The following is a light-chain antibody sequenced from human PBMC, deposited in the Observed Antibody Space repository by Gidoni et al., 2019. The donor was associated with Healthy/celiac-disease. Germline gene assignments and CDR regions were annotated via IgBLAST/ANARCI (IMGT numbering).Light chain of an antibody. CDR2: GSS. J-gene: IGKJ4*01. CDR1: QSVSSN. V-gene: IGKV3-15*01. Sequence: EIVMTQSPATLSVSPGERATFSCRASQSVSSNLAWYQQKPGQAPRLLIYGSSTRATGIPARFSGSGSGTEFTLTISSLQSEDFAVYYCQQYNNWPPGTFGGGTKVEIK. CDR3: QQYNNWPPGT.